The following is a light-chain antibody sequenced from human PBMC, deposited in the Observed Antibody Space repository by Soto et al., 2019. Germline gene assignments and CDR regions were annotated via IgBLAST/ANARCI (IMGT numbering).Light chain of an antibody. J-gene: IGKJ5*01. CDR3: EQDGSSRIT. CDR1: QSVSSSY. V-gene: IGKV3-20*01. CDR2: GAS. Sequence: EIVLTQSPGTLSLSPGERATLSCRASQSVSSSYLACYQQKPGQAPRLRIYGASSRATGIPDRFSGSGSGTDFTLTISSLEPEDFAVYYCEQDGSSRITFGQGTRLEIK.